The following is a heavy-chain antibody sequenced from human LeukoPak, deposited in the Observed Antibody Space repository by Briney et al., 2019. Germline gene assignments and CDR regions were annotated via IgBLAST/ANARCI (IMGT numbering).Heavy chain of an antibody. CDR1: GYTFTSYG. Sequence: ASVKVSCKASGYTFTSYGISWVRQAPGQGLEWMGWINPNSGGTNYAQKFQGRVTMTRDTSISTAYMELSRLRSDDTAVYYCASGDGLVISFGIWSPSYQWDYWGQGTLVTVSS. D-gene: IGHD3-9*01. J-gene: IGHJ4*02. CDR3: ASGDGLVISFGIWSPSYQWDY. CDR2: INPNSGGT. V-gene: IGHV1-2*02.